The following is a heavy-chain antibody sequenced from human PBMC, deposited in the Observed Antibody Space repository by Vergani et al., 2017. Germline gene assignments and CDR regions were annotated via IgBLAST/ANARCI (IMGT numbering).Heavy chain of an antibody. V-gene: IGHV1-18*01. CDR1: GGTFSSYA. CDR2: ISAYNGNT. D-gene: IGHD5-12*01. CDR3: ARDQNIVATTTPLDY. J-gene: IGHJ4*02. Sequence: QVQLVQSGAEVKKPGSSVKVSCKASGGTFSSYAISWVRQAPGQGLEWMGWISAYNGNTNYAQKLQGRVTMTTDTSTSTAYMELRSLRSDDTAVYYCARDQNIVATTTPLDYWGQGTLVTVSS.